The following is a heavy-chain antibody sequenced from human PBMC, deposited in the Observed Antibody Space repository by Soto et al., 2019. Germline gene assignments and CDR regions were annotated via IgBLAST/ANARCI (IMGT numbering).Heavy chain of an antibody. Sequence: PGGSLRLSCAASGFTFSSYAMSWVRQAPGKGLEWVSAISGSGGSTYYADSAKGRFTISRDNSKNTLYLQMNSLRAEDTAVYYCAKGPSITIFGVVRPPSYYYGMDVWGQGTTVTVSS. D-gene: IGHD3-3*01. CDR1: GFTFSSYA. CDR3: AKGPSITIFGVVRPPSYYYGMDV. J-gene: IGHJ6*02. CDR2: ISGSGGST. V-gene: IGHV3-23*01.